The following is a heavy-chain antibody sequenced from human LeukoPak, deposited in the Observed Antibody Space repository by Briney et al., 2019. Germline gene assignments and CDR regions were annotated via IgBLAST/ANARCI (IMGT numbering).Heavy chain of an antibody. D-gene: IGHD1-20*01. V-gene: IGHV1-2*02. Sequence: ASVKVSCKASGYTFTSYDINWVRQATGQGLEWMGWINPNSGGTNYAQKFQGRVTMTSNTSITTAYMELSSLTSDDTATYYCARDASNWSAFDSWGQGTLVIVSS. CDR2: INPNSGGT. CDR3: ARDASNWSAFDS. CDR1: GYTFTSYD. J-gene: IGHJ5*01.